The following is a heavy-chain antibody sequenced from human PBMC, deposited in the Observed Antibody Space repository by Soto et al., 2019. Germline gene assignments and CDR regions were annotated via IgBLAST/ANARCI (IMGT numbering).Heavy chain of an antibody. CDR1: GYSFTSYW. J-gene: IGHJ6*03. D-gene: IGHD3-3*01. CDR3: ARLSRNYDFWSGYRRGYMDV. V-gene: IGHV5-51*01. CDR2: IYPGDSDT. Sequence: PGESLKISCKGSGYSFTSYWIGWVRQMPGKGLEWMGIIYPGDSDTRYSPSFQGQVTISADKSISTAYLQWSSLKASDTAMYYCARLSRNYDFWSGYRRGYMDVWGKGTTVTVSS.